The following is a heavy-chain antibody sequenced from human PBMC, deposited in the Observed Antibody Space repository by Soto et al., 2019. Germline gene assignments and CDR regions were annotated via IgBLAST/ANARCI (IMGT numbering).Heavy chain of an antibody. CDR3: AKDPAMIVVVINDY. J-gene: IGHJ4*02. V-gene: IGHV3-23*01. Sequence: GGSLRLSCAASGFTFSSYAMSWVRQAPGKGLEWVSAISGSGGSTYYADSVKGRFTISRDNSKNTLYLQMNSLRAEDTAVYYCAKDPAMIVVVINDYWGQGTLVTVSS. CDR1: GFTFSSYA. D-gene: IGHD3-22*01. CDR2: ISGSGGST.